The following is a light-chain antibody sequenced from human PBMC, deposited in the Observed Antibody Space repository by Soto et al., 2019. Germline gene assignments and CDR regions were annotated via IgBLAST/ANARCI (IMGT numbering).Light chain of an antibody. Sequence: QSVLTQPASVSGSPGQSITISCTGTSSDVGSYNLVSWYQQHPGKAPKLMIYEGSKRPSWVSNRFSGSKSGNTASLTISGLQAEDEADYYCCSYAGSYVVFGGGTKLTVL. J-gene: IGLJ2*01. CDR1: SSDVGSYNL. CDR2: EGS. CDR3: CSYAGSYVV. V-gene: IGLV2-23*01.